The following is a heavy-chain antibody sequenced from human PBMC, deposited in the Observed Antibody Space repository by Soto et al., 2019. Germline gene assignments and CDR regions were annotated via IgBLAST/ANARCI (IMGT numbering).Heavy chain of an antibody. D-gene: IGHD6-13*01. CDR3: ARYSPSKAFDF. V-gene: IGHV1-3*01. CDR1: GYTFTNYA. J-gene: IGHJ4*02. CDR2: INAGNGNI. Sequence: QVQLVQSGAEVKKPGASVKVSCKTSGYTFTNYAMDWVRQAPGQRLEWMGWINAGNGNIKYSQHLQGRVTITRDTSASTVYMELSSLRSEDTAVYYCARYSPSKAFDFWGRGTLVTVSS.